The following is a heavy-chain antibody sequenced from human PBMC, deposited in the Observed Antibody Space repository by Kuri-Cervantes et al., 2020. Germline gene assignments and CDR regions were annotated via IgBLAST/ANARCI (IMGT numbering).Heavy chain of an antibody. CDR3: ARGRWIQLWARKYYFDY. Sequence: GGSLRLSCAASGFPFSRYAMHWVRQAPGKGLEYVSALSSNGGSTYYANSVKGRFTISRDNSKNTLYLQMGSLRAEDMAVYYCARGRWIQLWARKYYFDYWGQGTLVTVSS. J-gene: IGHJ4*02. D-gene: IGHD5-18*01. V-gene: IGHV3-64*01. CDR1: GFPFSRYA. CDR2: LSSNGGST.